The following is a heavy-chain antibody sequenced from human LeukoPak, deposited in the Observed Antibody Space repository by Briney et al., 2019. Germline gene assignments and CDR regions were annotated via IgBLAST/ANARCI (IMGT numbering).Heavy chain of an antibody. CDR3: ARDQYYCGSGSYHWFDP. J-gene: IGHJ5*02. D-gene: IGHD3-10*01. V-gene: IGHV3-66*01. CDR2: IYSGGST. CDR1: GFTVSSNY. Sequence: GGSLRLSCAASGFTVSSNYMSWVRQAPGKGLGWVSVIYSGGSTYYSDAVKGRFTISRDNSKNTLYLQMNSLRAEDTAVYYCARDQYYCGSGSYHWFDPWGQGTLVTVSS.